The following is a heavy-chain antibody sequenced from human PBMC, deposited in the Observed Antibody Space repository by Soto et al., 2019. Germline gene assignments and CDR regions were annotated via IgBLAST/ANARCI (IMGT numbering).Heavy chain of an antibody. CDR3: ARGPYCSSNSCHGGGPDY. CDR1: GGTFSSYA. J-gene: IGHJ4*02. CDR2: LIPIFGTA. D-gene: IGHD2-2*01. V-gene: IGHV1-69*01. Sequence: QVQLVQSGAEVKKPGSSVKVSCKASGGTFSSYAISWVRQAPGQGLEWMGGLIPIFGTANYAQNFQGRVTITADESTSTAYMELSSPRSEDTAVYSCARGPYCSSNSCHGGGPDYWGQGTLVTVSS.